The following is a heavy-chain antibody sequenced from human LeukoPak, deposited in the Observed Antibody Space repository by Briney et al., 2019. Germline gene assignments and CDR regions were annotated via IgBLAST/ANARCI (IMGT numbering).Heavy chain of an antibody. CDR2: IKEDGSEK. Sequence: GGSLRLSCAASDFTFGNAWMSWVRQAPGRGLEWVANIKEDGSEKNYVDSVKGRFTISRDNAKNSVYLLLNSLTPEDTAVYYCARDLRAGGTWSYGVYFDLWGRGTLVTVSS. D-gene: IGHD4-17*01. J-gene: IGHJ2*01. V-gene: IGHV3-7*01. CDR1: DFTFGNAW. CDR3: ARDLRAGGTWSYGVYFDL.